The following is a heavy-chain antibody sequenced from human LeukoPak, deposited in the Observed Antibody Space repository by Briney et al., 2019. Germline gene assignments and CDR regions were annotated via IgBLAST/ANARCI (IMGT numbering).Heavy chain of an antibody. CDR2: ISGSGGST. J-gene: IGHJ6*04. D-gene: IGHD2-2*01. Sequence: PGGSLRLSCAASGFTFSSYAMSWVRQAPGKGLEWVSAISGSGGSTYYADSVKGRFTISRDNSKNPLYLQMNSLRAEDTAVYYCAQWGGLGYCSSTSCYQVGVEELDVWGKGTTVTVSS. CDR1: GFTFSSYA. V-gene: IGHV3-23*01. CDR3: AQWGGLGYCSSTSCYQVGVEELDV.